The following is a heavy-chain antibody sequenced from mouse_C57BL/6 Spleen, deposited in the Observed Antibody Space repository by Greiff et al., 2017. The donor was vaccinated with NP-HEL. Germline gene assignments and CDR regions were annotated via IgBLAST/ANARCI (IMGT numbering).Heavy chain of an antibody. V-gene: IGHV3-6*01. Sequence: VQLKESGPGLVKPSQSLSLTCSVTGYSITSGYYWNWIRQFPGNKLEWMGYISYDGSNNYNPSLKNRISITRDTSKNQFFLKLNSVTTEDTATYYCASTVVPLYYFDYWGQGTTLTVSS. CDR3: ASTVVPLYYFDY. D-gene: IGHD1-1*01. CDR2: ISYDGSN. CDR1: GYSITSGYY. J-gene: IGHJ2*01.